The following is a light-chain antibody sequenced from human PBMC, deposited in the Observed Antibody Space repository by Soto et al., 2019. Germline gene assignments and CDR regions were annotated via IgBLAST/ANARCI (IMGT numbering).Light chain of an antibody. CDR2: KAS. Sequence: DIQMTQSPSTLSASVGDRVTITCRASQSISGWLAWYQQKPGKAPKLLIYKASTLESGVPSRFSGSGSGTEFTLTISSLQPDDFATYYCQQYNNYGSWTFGQGTRVEIK. V-gene: IGKV1-5*03. CDR3: QQYNNYGSWT. CDR1: QSISGW. J-gene: IGKJ1*01.